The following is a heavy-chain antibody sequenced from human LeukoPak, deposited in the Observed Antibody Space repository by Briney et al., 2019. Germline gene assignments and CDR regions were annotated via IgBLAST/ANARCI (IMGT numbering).Heavy chain of an antibody. D-gene: IGHD3-22*01. Sequence: GASVKVSCKASGGTFISYAISWVRQAPGQGLEWMGGIIPIFGTANYAQKFQGRVTITADESTSTAYMELSSLRSEDTAVYYCARDHQPYYDSSGYYPGGAFDIWGQGTMVTVSS. V-gene: IGHV1-69*13. J-gene: IGHJ3*02. CDR2: IIPIFGTA. CDR3: ARDHQPYYDSSGYYPGGAFDI. CDR1: GGTFISYA.